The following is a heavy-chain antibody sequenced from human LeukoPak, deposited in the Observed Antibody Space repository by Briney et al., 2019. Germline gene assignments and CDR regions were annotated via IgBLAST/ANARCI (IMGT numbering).Heavy chain of an antibody. D-gene: IGHD2-15*01. V-gene: IGHV4-39*07. CDR1: GGSISSGSDY. Sequence: SETLSLTCTVSGGSISSGSDYWCWIRQPPGKGLEWIASIFYSGSTYYNPSLKSRVTMSVDTSKNQFSLRLSSVTAADTAVYYCVRDPSGGSPEDWFDPWGQGTLVTVSS. CDR2: IFYSGST. CDR3: VRDPSGGSPEDWFDP. J-gene: IGHJ5*02.